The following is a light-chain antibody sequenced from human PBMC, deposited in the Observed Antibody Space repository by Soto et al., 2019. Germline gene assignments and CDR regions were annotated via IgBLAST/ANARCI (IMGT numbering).Light chain of an antibody. Sequence: EFVLTQSPATLSLSPGDTATLSCRATQSVSSGYLAWYQQKPGQAPRLLISGASSRATGIPDRFSGIGSGADFTLTITRLEPEDFAVYYCQHYGSSTRTFGQGTKADIK. CDR2: GAS. V-gene: IGKV3-20*01. J-gene: IGKJ1*01. CDR1: QSVSSGY. CDR3: QHYGSSTRT.